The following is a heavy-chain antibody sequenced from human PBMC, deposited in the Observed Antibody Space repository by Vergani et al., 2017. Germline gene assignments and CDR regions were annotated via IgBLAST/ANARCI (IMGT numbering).Heavy chain of an antibody. J-gene: IGHJ5*02. V-gene: IGHV3-23*01. CDR3: AKGGDCSSTSGYKGRYNWFDP. D-gene: IGHD2-2*02. CDR1: GFTFSSYA. Sequence: EVQLLESGGGLVQPGGSLRLSCAASGFTFSSYAMSWVRQAPGKGLEWVSAISGSGGSTYYADSVKGRFTISRDNSKNTLYLQMNSLRAEDTAVYYCAKGGDCSSTSGYKGRYNWFDPWGQGTLVTVSS. CDR2: ISGSGGST.